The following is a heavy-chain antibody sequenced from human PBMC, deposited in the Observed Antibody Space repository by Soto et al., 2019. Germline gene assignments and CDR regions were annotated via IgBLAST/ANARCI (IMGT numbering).Heavy chain of an antibody. J-gene: IGHJ4*02. CDR2: ISAYNGNT. V-gene: IGHV1-18*01. CDR1: GYTFTSYG. CDR3: ARDHSSGWYGGVY. Sequence: GSVKVSSKASGYTFTSYGISLVRQAPGQGLEWMGWISAYNGNTNYAQKLQGRVTMTTDTSTSTAYMELRSLRSYDTAVYYCARDHSSGWYGGVYWGQGTLVTVSS. D-gene: IGHD6-19*01.